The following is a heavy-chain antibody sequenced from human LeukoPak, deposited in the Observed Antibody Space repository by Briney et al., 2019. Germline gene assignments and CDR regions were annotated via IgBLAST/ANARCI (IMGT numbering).Heavy chain of an antibody. D-gene: IGHD3-22*01. J-gene: IGHJ4*02. CDR3: ARTPMFDFAIRVVVIFDY. Sequence: ASVKVSCKASGYTFHRYYMLWVRQAPGHGLEWRGWIDPHSGGTNYAQKFQARVTMTRDTSISTAYMELSRLRSDDTAVYHCARTPMFDFAIRVVVIFDYWGQGTLVTVSS. V-gene: IGHV1-2*02. CDR1: GYTFHRYY. CDR2: IDPHSGGT.